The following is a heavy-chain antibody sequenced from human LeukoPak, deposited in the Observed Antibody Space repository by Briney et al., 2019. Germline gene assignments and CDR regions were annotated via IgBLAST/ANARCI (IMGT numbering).Heavy chain of an antibody. Sequence: ASVKVSCKASGYTFTSYDINWVRQATGQGLEYMGWMRYDNGDTHYAQKFQGSVTMTRDTSINTAYMELSRLTSDDTAVYYCARDNLFDPWGQGTLVTVSS. J-gene: IGHJ5*02. CDR2: MRYDNGDT. V-gene: IGHV1-8*01. CDR1: GYTFTSYD. CDR3: ARDNLFDP.